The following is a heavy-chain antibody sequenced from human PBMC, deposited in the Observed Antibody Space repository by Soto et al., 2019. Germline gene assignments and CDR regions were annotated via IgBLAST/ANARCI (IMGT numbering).Heavy chain of an antibody. CDR3: ARLSYGDFYYAMDV. V-gene: IGHV5-51*01. Sequence: GESLKISCKGSGYSFINYWIGWVRQMPGKGLEWMGIIYCGDSETRYSPSFQGQVTISADESISTAYLQWSSLKASDTAMYYCARLSYGDFYYAMDVWGQATTVTVSX. J-gene: IGHJ6*02. CDR2: IYCGDSET. CDR1: GYSFINYW. D-gene: IGHD4-17*01.